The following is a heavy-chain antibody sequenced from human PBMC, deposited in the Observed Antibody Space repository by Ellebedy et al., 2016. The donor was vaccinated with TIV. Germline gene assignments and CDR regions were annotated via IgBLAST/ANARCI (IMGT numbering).Heavy chain of an antibody. CDR2: IGPSGDYI. V-gene: IGHV3-21*01. J-gene: IGHJ4*02. Sequence: GGSLRLXXAASGFTFSIYGMHWVRQAPGKGLEWVSSIGPSGDYIFYADSLKGRFTISRDNSKNSLFLQMNSLEAEDTAVYYCVRDGYSTLAFWGQGTQVTVSS. D-gene: IGHD5-12*01. CDR3: VRDGYSTLAF. CDR1: GFTFSIYG.